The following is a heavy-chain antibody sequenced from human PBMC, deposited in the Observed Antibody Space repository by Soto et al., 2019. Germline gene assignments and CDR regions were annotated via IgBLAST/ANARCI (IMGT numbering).Heavy chain of an antibody. D-gene: IGHD3-3*01. CDR2: ISYDGSNE. CDR1: GFTFSSFG. Sequence: QVQLVESGGGVVQPGRSLTLSCAASGFTFSSFGMHWVRQAPGKGLEWVAVISYDGSNERYADSGEGRFTISRDNSKNTLYLQMNRLRPEDTAVYYCVKDTSNLYSDFWSGYFDYWGQGTLVTVSS. J-gene: IGHJ4*02. CDR3: VKDTSNLYSDFWSGYFDY. V-gene: IGHV3-30*18.